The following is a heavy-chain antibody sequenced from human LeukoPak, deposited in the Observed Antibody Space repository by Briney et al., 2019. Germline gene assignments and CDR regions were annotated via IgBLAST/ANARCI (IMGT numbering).Heavy chain of an antibody. CDR1: GGSFSGYY. CDR3: AREYSGYDFDY. J-gene: IGHJ4*02. V-gene: IGHV4-30-4*08. D-gene: IGHD5-12*01. CDR2: IFYSGST. Sequence: SETLSLTCAVYGGSFSGYYWSWIRQPPGKGLEWIGYIFYSGSTYYNPSLKSRLTISVDTSKNQFSLKLSSVTAADTAVYYCAREYSGYDFDYWGQGTLVTVSS.